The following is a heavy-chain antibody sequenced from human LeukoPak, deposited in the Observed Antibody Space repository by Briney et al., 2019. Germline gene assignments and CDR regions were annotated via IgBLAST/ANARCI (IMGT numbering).Heavy chain of an antibody. V-gene: IGHV1-18*01. Sequence: ASVKVSCKASGYTFTSYGISWVRQAPGQGLEWMGWISAYNGNTNYAQKLQGRVTMTTDTSTSTAYMELRSLRSDDTAVYYCARDVSDYYDSNGLGNWFDPWGQGTLVTVSS. CDR2: ISAYNGNT. D-gene: IGHD3-22*01. J-gene: IGHJ5*02. CDR1: GYTFTSYG. CDR3: ARDVSDYYDSNGLGNWFDP.